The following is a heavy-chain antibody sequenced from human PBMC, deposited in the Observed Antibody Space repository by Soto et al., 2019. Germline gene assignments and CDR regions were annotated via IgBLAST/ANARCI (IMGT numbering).Heavy chain of an antibody. J-gene: IGHJ4*02. Sequence: QVQLVESGGGVVQPGRSLRLSCAASGFTFSSYGMHWVRQAPGKGLEWVAVISYDGSNKHYADSVKGRFTISRDNPKNTLYLQMNSLRAGDTAVYYCARSPYSVSYLAYFDYWGQGTLVTVTS. V-gene: IGHV3-30*03. D-gene: IGHD1-26*01. CDR1: GFTFSSYG. CDR3: ARSPYSVSYLAYFDY. CDR2: ISYDGSNK.